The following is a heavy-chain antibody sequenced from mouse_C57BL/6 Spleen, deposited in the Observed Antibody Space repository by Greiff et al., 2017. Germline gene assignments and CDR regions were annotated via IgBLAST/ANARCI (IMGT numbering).Heavy chain of an antibody. CDR2: ISPRSGNT. D-gene: IGHD2-4*01. CDR3: ARSNYDYDEGGDY. V-gene: IGHV1-81*01. Sequence: VKLVESGAELARPGASVKLSCKASGYTFTSYGISWVKQRTGPGLEWIGEISPRSGNTYYNEKFKGKATLTADKSSSTAYMELRSLTSEDAAVYFCARSNYDYDEGGDYWGQGTTLTVSS. J-gene: IGHJ2*01. CDR1: GYTFTSYG.